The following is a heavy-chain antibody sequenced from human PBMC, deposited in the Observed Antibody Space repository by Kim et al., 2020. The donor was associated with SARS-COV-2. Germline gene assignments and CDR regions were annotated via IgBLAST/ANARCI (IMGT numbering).Heavy chain of an antibody. Sequence: VKGRFTISRDNAKNSLYLQMNSLRAEDTAGYYCAGGGGGSGIRYYGMDVWGQGTTVTVSS. V-gene: IGHV3-11*01. CDR3: AGGGGGSGIRYYGMDV. J-gene: IGHJ6*02. D-gene: IGHD3-10*01.